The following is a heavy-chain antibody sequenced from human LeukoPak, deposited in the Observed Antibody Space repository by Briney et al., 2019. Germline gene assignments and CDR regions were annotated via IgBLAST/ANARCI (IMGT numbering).Heavy chain of an antibody. V-gene: IGHV4-59*01. D-gene: IGHD5-12*01. CDR1: GGSISSYY. CDR3: ARDGGYAMGYFDY. Sequence: SETLSPTCTVSGGSISSYYWSWIRQPPGKGLEWIGYIYYSGSTNYNPSLKSRVTISVDTSKNQFSLKLSSVTAADTAVYYCARDGGYAMGYFDYWGQGTLVTVSS. CDR2: IYYSGST. J-gene: IGHJ4*02.